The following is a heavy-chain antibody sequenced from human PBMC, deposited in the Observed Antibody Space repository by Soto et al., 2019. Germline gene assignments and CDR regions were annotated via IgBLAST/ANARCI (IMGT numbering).Heavy chain of an antibody. CDR3: ARDGGDYERAFDV. D-gene: IGHD4-17*01. CDR2: IYRGGIT. V-gene: IGHV3-66*01. Sequence: GGYLRLSCEASGLSVSSSYMSWVRQAPGKGLEWVSVIYRGGITYYADSVNGRFSISRDNSRNTLYLQMGSLRVEDTAVYYCARDGGDYERAFDVWGHGTMVTVS. CDR1: GLSVSSSY. J-gene: IGHJ3*01.